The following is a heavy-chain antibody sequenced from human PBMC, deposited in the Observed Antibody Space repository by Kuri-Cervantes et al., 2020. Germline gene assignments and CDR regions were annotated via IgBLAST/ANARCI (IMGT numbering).Heavy chain of an antibody. CDR2: MSKRESP. D-gene: IGHD3-3*01. CDR1: GASVSTGSYY. V-gene: IGHV4-61*01. J-gene: IGHJ4*02. Sequence: GSLRLSCSVSGASVSTGSYYWSWIRQSPGKGLEWIAYMSKRESPKYNPSLESRVTISLDTAQNQFSLKLTSVTAADTAEYYCGGGFWRGDVRYWGRGILVTVSS. CDR3: GGGFWRGDVRY.